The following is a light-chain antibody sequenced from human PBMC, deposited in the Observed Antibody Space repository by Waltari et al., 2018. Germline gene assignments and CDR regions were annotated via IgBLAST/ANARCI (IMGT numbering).Light chain of an antibody. CDR3: QHYDSYSPWT. CDR2: RTS. V-gene: IGKV1-5*03. J-gene: IGKJ1*01. CDR1: QDVNSW. Sequence: DIQMTQSPSTLSASVGDRVSITCRASQDVNSWLAWYQQKPWKAPKLLIYRTSRLESGVPSRFSGSGSGTEFTLTISSLQPDDFATYYCQHYDSYSPWTFGQGTRVEV.